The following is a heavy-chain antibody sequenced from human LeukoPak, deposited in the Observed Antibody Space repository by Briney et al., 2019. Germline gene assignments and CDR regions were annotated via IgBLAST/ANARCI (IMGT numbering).Heavy chain of an antibody. Sequence: GGSLRLSCAASGFTFSSFAMQWVRQAPGKGLEWVAFIPYDGTNKYYADSVKGRFTISRDNSKNTVYLQMNSLRAEDTAVYYCAKDRFSSSWNVDYWGQGTLVIVSA. D-gene: IGHD6-13*01. CDR2: IPYDGTNK. CDR1: GFTFSSFA. CDR3: AKDRFSSSWNVDY. V-gene: IGHV3-30*02. J-gene: IGHJ4*02.